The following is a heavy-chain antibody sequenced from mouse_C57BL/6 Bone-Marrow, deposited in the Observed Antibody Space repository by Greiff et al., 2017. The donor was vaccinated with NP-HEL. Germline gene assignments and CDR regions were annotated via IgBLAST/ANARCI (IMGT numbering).Heavy chain of an antibody. CDR3: AIDSSGPHAMDY. V-gene: IGHV1-55*01. Sequence: QVQLQQPGAELVKPGASVKMSCKASGYTFTSYWITWVKQRPGQGLEWIGDIYPGRGSTNYHEKFKSQATLTVDQSSSTAYMQRSSLTAEDAAVYYCAIDSSGPHAMDYWGQGTSVTVSS. J-gene: IGHJ4*01. CDR2: IYPGRGST. D-gene: IGHD3-2*02. CDR1: GYTFTSYW.